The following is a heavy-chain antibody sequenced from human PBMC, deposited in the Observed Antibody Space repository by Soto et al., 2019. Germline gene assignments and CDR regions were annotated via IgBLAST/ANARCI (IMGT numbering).Heavy chain of an antibody. CDR3: ARGASSSRSFDY. Sequence: QVQLQESGPGLVKPSGTLSLTCAVSGGSISSSNWWSWVRQPPGKGLEWIGEIYHSGSTNYNPSLSRRVTIPVDKSKNRSSLKLSSVTAADTAVYYCARGASSSRSFDYWCQGTLVTVSS. CDR1: GGSISSSNW. V-gene: IGHV4-4*02. J-gene: IGHJ4*02. CDR2: IYHSGST. D-gene: IGHD6-6*01.